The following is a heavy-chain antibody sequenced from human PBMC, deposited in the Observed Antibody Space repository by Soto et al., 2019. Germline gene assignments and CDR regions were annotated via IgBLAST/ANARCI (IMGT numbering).Heavy chain of an antibody. CDR3: ARARNSVWYYYGMDV. Sequence: GESLKIACKGSGYSFTSYWISWVRQMPGKGLEWMGRIDPSDSYTNYSPSFQGHVTISADKSISTAYLQWSSLKASDTAMYYCARARNSVWYYYGMDVWGQGTTVTVSS. CDR2: IDPSDSYT. CDR1: GYSFTSYW. V-gene: IGHV5-10-1*01. D-gene: IGHD3-16*01. J-gene: IGHJ6*02.